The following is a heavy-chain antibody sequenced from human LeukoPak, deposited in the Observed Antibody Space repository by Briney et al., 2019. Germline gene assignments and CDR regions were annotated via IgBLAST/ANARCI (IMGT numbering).Heavy chain of an antibody. J-gene: IGHJ4*02. Sequence: GGSLRLSCVASGFTFSSSGMHWVRQAPGKGLEWVAVIWYDGSNKYYADSVKGRFTISRDNSKNTLYLQMNSLRAEDTAVYYCARGNYDSSGSLDYWGQGTLVTVSS. CDR2: IWYDGSNK. V-gene: IGHV3-33*01. CDR1: GFTFSSSG. CDR3: ARGNYDSSGSLDY. D-gene: IGHD3-22*01.